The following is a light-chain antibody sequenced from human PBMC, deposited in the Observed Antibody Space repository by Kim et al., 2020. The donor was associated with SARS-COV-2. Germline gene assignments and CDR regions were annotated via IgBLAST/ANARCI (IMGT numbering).Light chain of an antibody. J-gene: IGLJ2*01. CDR3: QTWGTGIVV. V-gene: IGLV4-69*01. CDR1: SGHTNYA. CDR2: FNSDGSH. Sequence: SVNFTCTRSSGHTNYAIAWHQQQQEKGPRYLMKFNSDGSHNKGDGIPDRVSGSRAGAECYLTSSSLHSEDEADYYCQTWGTGIVVLGGGTQLTVL.